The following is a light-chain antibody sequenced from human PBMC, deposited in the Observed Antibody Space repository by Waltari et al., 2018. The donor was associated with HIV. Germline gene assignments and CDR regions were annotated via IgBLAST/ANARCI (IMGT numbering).Light chain of an antibody. Sequence: EIVLTQSPGTLSLSPGERATLSCRASQSVGSSFLAWYQQKPGQAPRLLIYGASTRATGIPDRFTGSGSGTDFALTICRLEPEDFAVYFCQQFGNSPSPTWTFGQGTKVEIK. CDR2: GAS. CDR1: QSVGSSF. CDR3: QQFGNSPSPTWT. J-gene: IGKJ1*01. V-gene: IGKV3-20*01.